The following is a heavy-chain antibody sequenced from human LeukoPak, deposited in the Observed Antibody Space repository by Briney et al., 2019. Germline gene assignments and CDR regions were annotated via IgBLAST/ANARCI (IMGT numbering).Heavy chain of an antibody. CDR1: GGSISSSSYY. CDR3: ARRGKSSGGIDC. D-gene: IGHD6-19*01. V-gene: IGHV4-39*01. J-gene: IGHJ4*02. Sequence: PSETLSLTCTVSGGSISSSSYYWGWIRQPPGKGLEWIGSIYYSGSTYYNPSLKSRVTISVDTSKNQFSLKLSSVTAADTAVYYCARRGKSSGGIDCWGQGTLVTVSS. CDR2: IYYSGST.